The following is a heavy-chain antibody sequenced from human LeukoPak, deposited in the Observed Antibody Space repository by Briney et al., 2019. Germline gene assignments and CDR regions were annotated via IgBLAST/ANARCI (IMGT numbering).Heavy chain of an antibody. CDR3: ARDSARIPVAGVVWYFDL. J-gene: IGHJ2*01. D-gene: IGHD6-19*01. V-gene: IGHV1-2*06. CDR1: GYTFTGYY. CDR2: INPNSGGT. Sequence: ASVKVSCKASGYTFTGYYMHWVRQAPGQGLEWMGRINPNSGGTNYAQKFQGRVTMTRDTSISTADMELSRLKSDDTAVYYCARDSARIPVAGVVWYFDLWGRGTLVTVSS.